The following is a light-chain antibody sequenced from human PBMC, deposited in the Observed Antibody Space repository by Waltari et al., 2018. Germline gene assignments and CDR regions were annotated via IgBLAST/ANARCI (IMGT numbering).Light chain of an antibody. CDR3: QQRSKWPWS. CDR2: AAS. V-gene: IGKV3-11*01. J-gene: IGKJ1*01. CDR1: QSVNSQ. Sequence: EIVLPPSPATLSLSPGERATPSCRASQSVNSQLAWYQHKPGQAPRLLIYAASIRVTGISARFSGSGSGTDFTLTISSLEPEDFAVYYCQQRSKWPWSFGQGTKVEIK.